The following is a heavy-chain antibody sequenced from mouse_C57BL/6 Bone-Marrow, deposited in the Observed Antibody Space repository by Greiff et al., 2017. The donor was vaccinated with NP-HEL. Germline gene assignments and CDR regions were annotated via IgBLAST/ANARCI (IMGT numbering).Heavy chain of an antibody. D-gene: IGHD2-2*01. Sequence: VQLQQPGAELVMPGASVKLSCKASGYTFTSYWMHWVKQRPGQGLEWIGEIDPSDSYTNYNQKFKGKSTLTVDKSSSTAHMQLSSLTSEDSAVYYCARGGGYDVIFFAYWGQGTLVTVSA. J-gene: IGHJ3*01. V-gene: IGHV1-69*01. CDR3: ARGGGYDVIFFAY. CDR1: GYTFTSYW. CDR2: IDPSDSYT.